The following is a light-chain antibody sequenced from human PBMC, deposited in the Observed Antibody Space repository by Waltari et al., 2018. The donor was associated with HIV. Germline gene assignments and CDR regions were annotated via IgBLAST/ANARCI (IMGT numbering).Light chain of an antibody. Sequence: DIVMTQSPNSLAVSLGERATINCRSSRTILFSSANRDCLAWYQQKPGQSPKVLIYWASTRASGVPDRFSGSGSGTNFSLTISALQSDDLALYYCQQYYTPGPTFGGGTKGEIK. CDR3: QQYYTPGPT. J-gene: IGKJ4*01. CDR1: RTILFSSANRDC. V-gene: IGKV4-1*01. CDR2: WAS.